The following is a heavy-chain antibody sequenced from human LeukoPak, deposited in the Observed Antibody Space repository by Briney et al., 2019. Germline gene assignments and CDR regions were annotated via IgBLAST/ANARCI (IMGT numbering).Heavy chain of an antibody. CDR1: GGSISSSSYY. Sequence: TSETLSLTCTVPGGSISSSSYYWGWIRQPPGKGLEWIGSIHYSGTTYFNPSLKSRVTISVDTSKNQFFLRLTSVTAAGPAVNYCAKDLGRYRNNYFVFWGQGTLVTVSS. CDR2: IHYSGTT. J-gene: IGHJ4*02. CDR3: AKDLGRYRNNYFVF. D-gene: IGHD1-26*01. V-gene: IGHV4-39*02.